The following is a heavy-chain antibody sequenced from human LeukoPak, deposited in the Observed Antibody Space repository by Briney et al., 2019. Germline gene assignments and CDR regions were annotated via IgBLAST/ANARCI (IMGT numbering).Heavy chain of an antibody. Sequence: GGSLRLSCSAAGLTSSSYAMHWVRQAPGKGLEYISAISSNGGSTYYADSVKGRFTISRDNSKNTVYLQMSRLRAEHTAVYYRVKDRYDFSSGYHLEGPDYWGQGTLVTVSS. CDR3: VKDRYDFSSGYHLEGPDY. J-gene: IGHJ4*02. D-gene: IGHD3-3*01. CDR2: ISSNGGST. CDR1: GLTSSSYA. V-gene: IGHV3-64D*09.